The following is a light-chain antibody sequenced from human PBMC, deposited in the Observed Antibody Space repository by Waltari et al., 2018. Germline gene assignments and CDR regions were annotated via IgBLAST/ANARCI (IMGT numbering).Light chain of an antibody. J-gene: IGKJ1*01. CDR3: QQYVNYWT. CDR1: QSVNRW. CDR2: ETS. Sequence: DIQMTPSPSTLSASVGARVTITCRASQSVNRWLAWYLQKPGKAPELLIYETSNLESGVPSRFSGSGSGKEFTLTISSLQPDDFGTYYCQQYVNYWTFGQGTKVEIK. V-gene: IGKV1-5*03.